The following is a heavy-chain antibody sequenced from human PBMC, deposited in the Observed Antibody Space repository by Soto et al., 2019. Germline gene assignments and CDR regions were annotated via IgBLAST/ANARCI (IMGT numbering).Heavy chain of an antibody. V-gene: IGHV1-46*01. CDR2: IDPSGRSR. CDR1: GYTLTSYY. J-gene: IGHJ6*02. D-gene: IGHD1-1*01. CDR3: ARGGAYNPQAYGMDV. Sequence: QVQLVQSGAEVKKPGASVKISCKASGYTLTSYYMYWVRQAPGQGLEWMGIIDPSGRSRSNAQKFQGRVSMTWDTSTSTVYMELSSLRSEDTAVYYCARGGAYNPQAYGMDVWGQGTTVIVSS.